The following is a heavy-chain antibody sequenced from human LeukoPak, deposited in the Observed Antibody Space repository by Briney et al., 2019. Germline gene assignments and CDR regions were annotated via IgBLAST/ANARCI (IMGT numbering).Heavy chain of an antibody. J-gene: IGHJ4*02. CDR3: ARTMRFGGYFDY. CDR2: ISGSGGST. CDR1: GFTFSSYA. V-gene: IGHV3-23*01. D-gene: IGHD3-16*01. Sequence: GGSLRLSCAASGFTFSSYAMSWVRQAPGKGLEWVSAISGSGGSTYYADSVKGRFTISRDNSKNTLYLQMNSLRAEGTAVYYCARTMRFGGYFDYWGQGTLVTVSS.